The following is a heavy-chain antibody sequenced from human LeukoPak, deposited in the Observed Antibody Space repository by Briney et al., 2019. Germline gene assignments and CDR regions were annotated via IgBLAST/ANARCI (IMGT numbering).Heavy chain of an antibody. D-gene: IGHD4-23*01. V-gene: IGHV1-18*01. J-gene: IGHJ4*02. CDR1: GYNFIDHG. CDR3: ARWGTTAITPLLY. Sequence: ASVKVSCKASGYNFIDHGLSWVRQAPGQGLEWIGGISTYSGDTNTAQKLQDRITMTTDTFTSTAYMELRNLRSDDTAVYDCARWGTTAITPLLYWGQGTLVTVSS. CDR2: ISTYSGDT.